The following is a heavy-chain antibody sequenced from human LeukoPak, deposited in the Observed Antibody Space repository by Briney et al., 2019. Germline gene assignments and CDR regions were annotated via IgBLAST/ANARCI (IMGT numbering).Heavy chain of an antibody. Sequence: GSLRLSCAASGFTFSNYPMHWVRQAPGKGLEWVALISYGGSNKYYADSVKGRFTISRDNVKNSLFLQMNSLRADDTAVYYCARGIPAAASSTVYGLDVWGQGTTVTVSS. V-gene: IGHV3-30-3*01. CDR1: GFTFSNYP. J-gene: IGHJ6*02. CDR2: ISYGGSNK. CDR3: ARGIPAAASSTVYGLDV. D-gene: IGHD6-13*01.